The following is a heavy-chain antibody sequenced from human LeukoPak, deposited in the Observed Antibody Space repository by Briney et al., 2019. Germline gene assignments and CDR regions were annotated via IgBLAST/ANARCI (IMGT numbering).Heavy chain of an antibody. CDR2: IYYSGST. V-gene: IGHV4-59*01. Sequence: SETLSLTCSVSGDSIRRYYWSWIRQPPGKGLEWIGYIYYSGSTNYNPSLKSRVTISLDTSKNQFSLKLSSVTAADTAMYYCARSENYDFWSGYYIGHWGQGTLVTVSS. CDR3: ARSENYDFWSGYYIGH. CDR1: GDSIRRYY. J-gene: IGHJ4*02. D-gene: IGHD3-3*01.